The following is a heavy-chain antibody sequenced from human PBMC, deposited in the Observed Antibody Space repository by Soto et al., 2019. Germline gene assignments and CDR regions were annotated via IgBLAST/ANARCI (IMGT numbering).Heavy chain of an antibody. CDR2: IIPLFGTA. CDR1: GVTFSSET. J-gene: IGHJ4*02. D-gene: IGHD2-21*01. CDR3: ATELGDSPASGFDS. Sequence: QVQLVQSGAEVKKPGSSVKVSCKASGVTFSSETISWVRQAPGQGLEWVGGIIPLFGTANYAQKFQGRVTITADESTSTLYIELSSLRSDDTAVYYCATELGDSPASGFDSWGQGTLVTVSS. V-gene: IGHV1-69*01.